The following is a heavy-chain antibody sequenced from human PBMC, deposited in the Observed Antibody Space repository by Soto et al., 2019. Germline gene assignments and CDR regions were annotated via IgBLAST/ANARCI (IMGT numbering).Heavy chain of an antibody. CDR2: IYPDDSTT. Sequence: LGESLKISCKGSGYTFTNYYIGWVSQLPGKGLERMGIIYPDDSTTRYGPSFQGQVTISVDKSIDTAFLQWGSLRASDTAMYYCARLRTSVTTEDAFDIWGPGTKVTVSS. CDR1: GYTFTNYY. V-gene: IGHV5-51*01. CDR3: ARLRTSVTTEDAFDI. D-gene: IGHD4-17*01. J-gene: IGHJ3*02.